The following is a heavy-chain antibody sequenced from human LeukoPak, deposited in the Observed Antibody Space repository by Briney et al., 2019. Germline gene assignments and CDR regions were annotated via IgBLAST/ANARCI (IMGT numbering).Heavy chain of an antibody. Sequence: PSETLSLTCTVSGGSISGSSRSSYYWGWIRQPPGKGLEWVGGIYYSGSTYYNPSLKSRATISVDTSKNQFSLKLSSVTAADTAVYYCARRGANDYSAHFDYWGQGTLVTVSS. CDR1: GGSISGSSRSSYY. CDR2: IYYSGST. J-gene: IGHJ4*02. V-gene: IGHV4-39*01. D-gene: IGHD4-11*01. CDR3: ARRGANDYSAHFDY.